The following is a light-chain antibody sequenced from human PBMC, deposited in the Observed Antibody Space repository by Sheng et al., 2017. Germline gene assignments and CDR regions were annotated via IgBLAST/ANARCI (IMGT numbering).Light chain of an antibody. CDR3: QTWDSNNVV. V-gene: IGLV3-1*01. CDR1: KLGDKY. Sequence: SYDLTQPPSVSVSPGQTASITCSGDKLGDKYACWYQQRPGQSPVMVIYQDNNRHSGIPERFSGSNSGNTATLTISGTQAMDEADYYCQTWDSNNVVFGGGTKLTVL. CDR2: QDN. J-gene: IGLJ2*01.